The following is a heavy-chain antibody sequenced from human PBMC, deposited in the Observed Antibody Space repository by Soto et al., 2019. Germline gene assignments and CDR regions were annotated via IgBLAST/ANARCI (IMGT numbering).Heavy chain of an antibody. CDR1: GGSFSGYY. Sequence: QVQLQQWGAGLLKPSETLSLTCAVYGGSFSGYYWSWIRQPPGKGLEWIGEINHSGSTNYNPSLKRRVTISVDTSKNQFSLKLSSVTAADTAVYYCARGGGYCSGGSCSTNYYYYYMDVWGKGTTVTVSS. J-gene: IGHJ6*03. V-gene: IGHV4-34*01. CDR3: ARGGGYCSGGSCSTNYYYYYMDV. D-gene: IGHD2-15*01. CDR2: INHSGST.